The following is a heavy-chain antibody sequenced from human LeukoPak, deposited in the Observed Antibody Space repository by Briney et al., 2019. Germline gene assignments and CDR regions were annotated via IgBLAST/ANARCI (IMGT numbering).Heavy chain of an antibody. V-gene: IGHV4-4*07. CDR1: GGSISSYY. CDR2: IYSSVST. D-gene: IGHD3-10*01. Sequence: SQTLSLTCTVSGGSISSYYWSWIRQPAGKGLEWIGRIYSSVSTDYNPSLKSRVTMSVDTSKNKFSLKLSSVTAADTAVYYCARDSGTTGEVKFDPWGQGTLVTVSS. J-gene: IGHJ5*02. CDR3: ARDSGTTGEVKFDP.